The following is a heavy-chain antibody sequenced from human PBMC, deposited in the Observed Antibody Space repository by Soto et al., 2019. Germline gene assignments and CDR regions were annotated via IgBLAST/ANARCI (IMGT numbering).Heavy chain of an antibody. J-gene: IGHJ4*02. CDR3: TQDGGSSDWWTVN. CDR1: GFTFTSYA. V-gene: IGHV3-23*01. CDR2: ITGGGGNT. D-gene: IGHD6-19*01. Sequence: EVQLLESGGDLVQPGGSLRLSCAASGFTFTSYAMSWIRQAPGKGLEWVSAITGGGGNTYYADSVKGRFTISRDNSKNTLYLQMNSLRAEDTAFYYCTQDGGSSDWWTVNWGQGPLVNVSS.